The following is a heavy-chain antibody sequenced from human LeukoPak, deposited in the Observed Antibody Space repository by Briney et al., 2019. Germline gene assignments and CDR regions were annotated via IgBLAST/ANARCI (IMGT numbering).Heavy chain of an antibody. Sequence: GGSLRLSCAASGFSFSDAWMSWVRQIPGKGLEWVGRIESKTDGGTTDYAAPVKGRFTISRDDSTNTLYLQMNSLRAEDTAVYYCAKLGDILTGYPYYFDCWGQGTLVTVSS. D-gene: IGHD3-9*01. V-gene: IGHV3-15*04. CDR1: GFSFSDAW. CDR2: IESKTDGGTT. J-gene: IGHJ4*02. CDR3: AKLGDILTGYPYYFDC.